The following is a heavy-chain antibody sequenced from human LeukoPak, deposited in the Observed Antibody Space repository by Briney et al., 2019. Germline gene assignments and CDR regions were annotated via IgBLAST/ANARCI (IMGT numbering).Heavy chain of an antibody. J-gene: IGHJ4*02. V-gene: IGHV1-18*01. D-gene: IGHD3-22*01. CDR2: ISAYNGNT. Sequence: ASVKVSCKASGYTFTSYGIGWVRQAPGQGLEWMGWISAYNGNTNYAQKLQGRVTMTTDTSTSTAYMELRSLRSDDTAVYYCARVIGSGYYYVSHFDYWGQGTLVTVSS. CDR1: GYTFTSYG. CDR3: ARVIGSGYYYVSHFDY.